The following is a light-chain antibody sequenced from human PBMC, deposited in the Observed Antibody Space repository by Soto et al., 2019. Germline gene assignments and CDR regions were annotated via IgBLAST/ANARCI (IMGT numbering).Light chain of an antibody. CDR2: AAP. CDR1: QSITNH. Sequence: DIQMTQSPSTLSASVGDRVTITCRASQSITNHLNWYQQKPGKAPELVIYAAPNLQSGVPSRFSGSGSGTDFTLTISSLQPDDFATYYCQQYTSYPITFGQGTRLEIK. J-gene: IGKJ5*01. V-gene: IGKV1-39*01. CDR3: QQYTSYPIT.